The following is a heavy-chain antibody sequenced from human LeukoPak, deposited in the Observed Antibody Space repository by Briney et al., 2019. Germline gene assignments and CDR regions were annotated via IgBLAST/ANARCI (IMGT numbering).Heavy chain of an antibody. CDR1: GGSISSGSYY. Sequence: SQTLSLTCTVSGGSISSGSYYWSWIRQPAGKGLEWIGRIYTSGSTNYNPPLKSRVTISVDTSKNQFSLKLSSVTAADTAVYYCARSWDNWNFFDYWGQGTLVTVSS. V-gene: IGHV4-61*02. J-gene: IGHJ4*02. CDR2: IYTSGST. D-gene: IGHD1-20*01. CDR3: ARSWDNWNFFDY.